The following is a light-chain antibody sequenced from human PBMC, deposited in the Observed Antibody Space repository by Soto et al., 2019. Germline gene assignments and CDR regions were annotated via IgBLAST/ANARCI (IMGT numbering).Light chain of an antibody. CDR2: GNS. CDR1: SSNIGAGYD. V-gene: IGLV1-40*01. CDR3: QSYDSSLSGWV. J-gene: IGLJ3*02. Sequence: QAVVTQPPSVSGAPGQRVTISCTGSSSNIGAGYDVHWYQQLPGTAPKLLIYGNSNRPSGVPDRFSGSKSGTSASLAITGLRAEDEADYYCQSYDSSLSGWVFGGGTNLPVL.